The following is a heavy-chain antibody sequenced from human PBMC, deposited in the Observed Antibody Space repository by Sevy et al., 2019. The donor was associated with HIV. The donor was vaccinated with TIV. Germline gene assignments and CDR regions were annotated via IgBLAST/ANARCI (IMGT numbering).Heavy chain of an antibody. CDR2: IYTSGST. D-gene: IGHD3-3*01. Sequence: SETLSLTCTVSGGSISSYYWSWIRQRAGKGLEWIGRIYTSGSTNYNPSLKSRVTMSVDTSKNQFSLRLSSVTAADTAVYYCARTYYDFWSGYFFDYWGQGTLVTVSS. CDR1: GGSISSYY. J-gene: IGHJ4*02. CDR3: ARTYYDFWSGYFFDY. V-gene: IGHV4-4*07.